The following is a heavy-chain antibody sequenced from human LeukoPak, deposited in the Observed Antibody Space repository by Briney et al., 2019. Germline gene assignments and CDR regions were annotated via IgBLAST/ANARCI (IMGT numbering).Heavy chain of an antibody. CDR1: GGSISGDY. J-gene: IGHJ3*01. CDR3: ARISSSNWYNERGAFDV. V-gene: IGHV4-59*01. Sequence: SETLSLTCTVSGGSISGDYWSWIRQPPGKGLEWIGYIYYSGSTHYNSSLKSRVTISLDTSRNQFSLKLRSVTAADTAVYYCARISSSNWYNERGAFDVWGQGTMVTVSS. D-gene: IGHD6-13*01. CDR2: IYYSGST.